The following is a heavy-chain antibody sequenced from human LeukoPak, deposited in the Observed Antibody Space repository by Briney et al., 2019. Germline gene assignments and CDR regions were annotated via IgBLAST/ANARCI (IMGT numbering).Heavy chain of an antibody. V-gene: IGHV4-59*01. D-gene: IGHD2-2*01. CDR2: IYYSGST. J-gene: IGHJ3*02. CDR3: ARGPPGKENAFDI. CDR1: GGSISSYY. Sequence: SETLSLTCTVSGGSISSYYWSWLRQPPGKGLEWIGYIYYSGSTNYNPSLKSRVTISVDTSKNQFSLNLSSVTAADTAVYYCARGPPGKENAFDIWGQGTMVTVS.